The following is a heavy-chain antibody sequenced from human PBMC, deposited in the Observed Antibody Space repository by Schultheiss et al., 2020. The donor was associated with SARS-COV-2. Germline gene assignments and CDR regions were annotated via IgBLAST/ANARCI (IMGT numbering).Heavy chain of an antibody. CDR3: ARDNLNVPAVQNWFDP. CDR2: INHSRST. D-gene: IGHD2-2*01. CDR1: GGSFSGYY. V-gene: IGHV4-34*01. Sequence: SETLSLTCAVYGGSFSGYYWSWIRQPPGKGLEWIGEINHSRSTNYNPSLKSRVIISVDTSKNQFSLKVKSVTAADTAVYYCARDNLNVPAVQNWFDPWGQGTLVTVSS. J-gene: IGHJ5*02.